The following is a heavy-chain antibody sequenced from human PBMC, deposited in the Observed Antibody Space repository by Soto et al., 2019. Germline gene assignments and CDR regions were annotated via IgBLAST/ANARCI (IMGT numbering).Heavy chain of an antibody. CDR3: AKDGPNGELDY. V-gene: IGHV3-30*18. Sequence: QVQLVESGGGVVQPGRSLRLSCAASGFTFSSYGMHWVRQAPGKGLEWVAVISYDGSNKYYADSVKGRFTISRDNSKNTLYLQMNSLRAEDTAVYYCAKDGPNGELDYWGQGTLVTVSP. CDR2: ISYDGSNK. CDR1: GFTFSSYG. J-gene: IGHJ4*02. D-gene: IGHD4-17*01.